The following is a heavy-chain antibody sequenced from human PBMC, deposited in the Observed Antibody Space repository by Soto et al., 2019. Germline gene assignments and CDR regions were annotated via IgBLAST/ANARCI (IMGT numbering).Heavy chain of an antibody. CDR2: ISSSSSYT. D-gene: IGHD3-16*02. CDR3: ARDRHNRSGELSLFRYFDL. Sequence: GGSLRLSCAASGFTFSGYYMSWIRQAPGKGLEWVSYISSSSSYTNYADSVKGRFTISRDNAKNSLYLQMNSLRAEDTAVYYCARDRHNRSGELSLFRYFDLWGRGTLVTVSS. J-gene: IGHJ2*01. V-gene: IGHV3-11*06. CDR1: GFTFSGYY.